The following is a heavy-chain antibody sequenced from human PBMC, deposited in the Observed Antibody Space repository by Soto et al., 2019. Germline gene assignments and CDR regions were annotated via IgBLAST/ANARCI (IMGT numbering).Heavy chain of an antibody. V-gene: IGHV3-23*01. CDR2: ITGSGGST. CDR3: AKDRYGDYGGIDY. D-gene: IGHD4-17*01. CDR1: GFTFSTYA. J-gene: IGHJ4*02. Sequence: EVQLLESGGGLVQPGGSLRLSCAASGFTFSTYAMIWVRQAPGKGLEWVSVITGSGGSTYYADSVKGRFTISRDTSKNTRFLQMNSRRAEDTAVYYCAKDRYGDYGGIDYWGQGTMVTVSS.